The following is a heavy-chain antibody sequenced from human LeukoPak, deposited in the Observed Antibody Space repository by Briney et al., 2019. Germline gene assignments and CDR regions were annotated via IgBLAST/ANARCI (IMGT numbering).Heavy chain of an antibody. J-gene: IGHJ4*02. CDR1: GFTFSHSY. V-gene: IGHV3-74*01. Sequence: GGSLRLSCAASGFTFSHSYMHWVRQAPGKGLVWVSRIDNDGGTSYADSVKGRFTITRDNAKNTLYLQMNCLRAEDTALYYCARDLNYNLDFWGQGTLVTVSS. CDR3: ARDLNYNLDF. CDR2: IDNDGGT. D-gene: IGHD5-24*01.